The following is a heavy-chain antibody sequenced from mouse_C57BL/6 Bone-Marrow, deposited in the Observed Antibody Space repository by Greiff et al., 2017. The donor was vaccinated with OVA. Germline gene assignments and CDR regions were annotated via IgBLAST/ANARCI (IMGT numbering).Heavy chain of an antibody. D-gene: IGHD1-1*01. V-gene: IGHV1-66*01. CDR3: ARSITTVFDV. Sequence: QVQLQQSGPELVKPGASVKISCKASGYSFTSYYIHWVKQRPGQGLEWIGWIYPGSGNTKYNEKFKGKATLTADTSSSTAYMQLSSLTSEDSGVDYCARSITTVFDVWGTGTTVTGSS. J-gene: IGHJ1*03. CDR2: IYPGSGNT. CDR1: GYSFTSYY.